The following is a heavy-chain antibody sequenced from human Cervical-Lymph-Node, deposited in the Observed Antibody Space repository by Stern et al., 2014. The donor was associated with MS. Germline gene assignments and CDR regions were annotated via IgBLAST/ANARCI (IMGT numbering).Heavy chain of an antibody. J-gene: IGHJ3*02. CDR1: GFTFPSSA. Sequence: MQLVQSGPEVMKPGTSVTVSCKASGFTFPSSAVQWVRPARGPRLDWLRWIVVGSGNTNYAQKFQERVTITRDMSTSTAYMELSSLRSEDTAVYYCAAEPMYYSDSVGAFDIWGQGTMVTVSS. D-gene: IGHD3-22*01. CDR3: AAEPMYYSDSVGAFDI. CDR2: IVVGSGNT. V-gene: IGHV1-58*01.